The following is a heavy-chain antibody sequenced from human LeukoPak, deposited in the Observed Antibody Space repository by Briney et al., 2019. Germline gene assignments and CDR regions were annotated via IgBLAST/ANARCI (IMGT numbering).Heavy chain of an antibody. D-gene: IGHD6-19*01. Sequence: GASVTVSCKASGGIFSSYSISWVRQAPGQGREWMGGIIPIFGTANYAQKFQGRVTITAHKSTSEAYMELSSLGSAETAVYSCARDLDSSGIAGQIWGKGTMVTVSS. CDR3: ARDLDSSGIAGQI. CDR2: IIPIFGTA. J-gene: IGHJ3*02. CDR1: GGIFSSYS. V-gene: IGHV1-69*06.